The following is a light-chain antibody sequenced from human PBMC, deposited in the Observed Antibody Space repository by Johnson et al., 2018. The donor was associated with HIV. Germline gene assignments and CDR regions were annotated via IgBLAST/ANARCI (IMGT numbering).Light chain of an antibody. J-gene: IGLJ1*01. CDR3: GAWDSSLSASYV. CDR2: DNN. V-gene: IGLV1-51*01. CDR1: SSNIGNNY. Sequence: QSVLTQPPSVSAAPGQKVTISCSGSSSNIGNNYVSWYQQLPGTAPKLLIFDNNKRPSGIPDRFSGSKSATSATLAITGLHTGDEADYYCGAWDSSLSASYVFGTGTKVTVL.